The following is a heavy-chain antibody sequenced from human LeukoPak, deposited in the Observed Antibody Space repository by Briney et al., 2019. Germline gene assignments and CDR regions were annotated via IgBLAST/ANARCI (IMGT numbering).Heavy chain of an antibody. V-gene: IGHV5-51*01. CDR3: ARVMVRGAFNWFDP. CDR1: GYSFTRYW. D-gene: IGHD3-10*01. CDR2: IYPGDSDT. Sequence: GESLKISCKGSGYSFTRYWIGWVRQMPGKGLECMAIIYPGDSDTRYSPSFQGQVTISAAKSLSTAYLQWSSLKASDTAMYYCARVMVRGAFNWFDPWGQGTLVTVSS. J-gene: IGHJ5*02.